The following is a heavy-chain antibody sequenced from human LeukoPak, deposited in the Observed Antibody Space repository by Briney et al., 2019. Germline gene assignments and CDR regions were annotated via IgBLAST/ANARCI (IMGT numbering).Heavy chain of an antibody. D-gene: IGHD1-7*01. CDR1: GFTFSSYS. Sequence: PGGSLRLSCAASGFTFSSYSMNWVRQAPGKGLEWVSYISSSSSTIYYADSVKGRFTISRDNAKNSLYLQMNSLRAEDTAVYYCARCWNYERIDYYYMDVWGKGTTVTVSS. V-gene: IGHV3-48*04. J-gene: IGHJ6*03. CDR2: ISSSSSTI. CDR3: ARCWNYERIDYYYMDV.